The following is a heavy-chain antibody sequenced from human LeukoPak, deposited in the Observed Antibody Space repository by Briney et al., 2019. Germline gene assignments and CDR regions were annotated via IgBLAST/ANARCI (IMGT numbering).Heavy chain of an antibody. V-gene: IGHV1-69*01. CDR3: GRDRTSGWYHFDFDY. J-gene: IGHJ4*02. Sequence: SVKVSCKASGGTFSSYAISWVRPAPGQGLEWMGGIIPIFGTANYAQKFQGRVTITADESTSTAYMELSSLRSEDTAVYYCGRDRTSGWYHFDFDYWGQGTLVTVSS. CDR1: GGTFSSYA. D-gene: IGHD6-19*01. CDR2: IIPIFGTA.